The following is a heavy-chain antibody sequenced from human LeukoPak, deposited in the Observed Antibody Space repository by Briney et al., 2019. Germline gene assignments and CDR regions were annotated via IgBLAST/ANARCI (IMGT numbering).Heavy chain of an antibody. CDR3: ARVDANWGFIDY. CDR1: GGSISSYY. J-gene: IGHJ4*02. CDR2: MHYIGST. D-gene: IGHD7-27*01. V-gene: IGHV4-59*01. Sequence: SEALSLTCTVSGGSISSYYWSWIRQPPGKGLEWIGYMHYIGSTNYNPSLKSRVSISLDTSKNQFSLRLSSVTAADTAVYYCARVDANWGFIDYWGQGTLVTVSS.